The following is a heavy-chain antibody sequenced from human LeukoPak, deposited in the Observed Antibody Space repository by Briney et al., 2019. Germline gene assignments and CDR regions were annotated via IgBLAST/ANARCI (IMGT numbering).Heavy chain of an antibody. CDR1: GASIGSFY. J-gene: IGHJ4*02. Sequence: SETLSLTCTVSGASIGSFYWSWIRQPAGEGLEWIGRVHSSGSTNYIPSIKSRVTMSVDTSKNQFSLKLNSVTAADTAMYYCATEVVDYGSGSHDYWGQGTLVTVSS. CDR2: VHSSGST. CDR3: ATEVVDYGSGSHDY. V-gene: IGHV4-4*07. D-gene: IGHD3-10*01.